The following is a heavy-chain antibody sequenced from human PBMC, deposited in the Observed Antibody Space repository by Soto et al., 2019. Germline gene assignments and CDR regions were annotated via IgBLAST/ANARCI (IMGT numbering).Heavy chain of an antibody. CDR2: IIPIFGTA. J-gene: IGHJ3*02. Sequence: GASVKVSCKASGGTFSSYAISWVRQAPGQGLEWMGGIIPIFGTANYAQKFQGRVTITADESTSTAYMELSSLRSEDTAVYYCARDSWGDGGNSRGDDAFDIWGQGTMVTV. V-gene: IGHV1-69*13. D-gene: IGHD2-21*02. CDR3: ARDSWGDGGNSRGDDAFDI. CDR1: GGTFSSYA.